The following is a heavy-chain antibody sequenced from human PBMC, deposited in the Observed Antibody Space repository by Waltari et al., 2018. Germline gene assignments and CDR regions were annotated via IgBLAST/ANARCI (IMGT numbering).Heavy chain of an antibody. CDR1: GFTFSSYA. CDR2: ISGSGGST. Sequence: EVQLLESGGGLVQPGGSLRLSCAASGFTFSSYAMSWVRPAPGKGLEWVSAISGSGGSTYYADSMKGRFTFSRDNSKNTLYLQMNSLRAEDTAVYYCAKEMATNDAFDIWGQGTMVTVSS. V-gene: IGHV3-23*01. J-gene: IGHJ3*02. CDR3: AKEMATNDAFDI. D-gene: IGHD5-12*01.